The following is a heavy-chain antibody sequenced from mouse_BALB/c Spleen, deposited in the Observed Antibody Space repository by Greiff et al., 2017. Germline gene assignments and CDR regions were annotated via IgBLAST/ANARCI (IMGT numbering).Heavy chain of an antibody. D-gene: IGHD2-3*01. CDR2: INPDSSTI. CDR3: ARKGGYYFYYYAMDY. CDR1: GFDFSRYW. J-gene: IGHJ4*01. V-gene: IGHV4-1*02. Sequence: DVKLVESGGGLVQPGGSLKLSCAASGFDFSRYWMSWVRQAPGKGLEWIGEINPDSSTINYTPSLKDKFIISRDNAKNTLYLQMSKVRSEDTALYYCARKGGYYFYYYAMDYWGQGTSVTVSS.